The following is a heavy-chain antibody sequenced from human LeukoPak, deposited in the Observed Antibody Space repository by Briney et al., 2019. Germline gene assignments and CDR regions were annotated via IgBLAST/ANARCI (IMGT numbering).Heavy chain of an antibody. J-gene: IGHJ5*02. D-gene: IGHD3-10*01. CDR2: IYYSGIT. V-gene: IGHV4-39*07. CDR1: GGSISTSSYF. CDR3: ASYGSGIPPDWFDP. Sequence: SETLSLTCTVSGGSISTSSYFWGWIRQPPGKGLEWIGSIYYSGITFYNPSLKSRLAISADTSKNQFSLKLSSVTAADTAVYYCASYGSGIPPDWFDPWGQGTLVTVSS.